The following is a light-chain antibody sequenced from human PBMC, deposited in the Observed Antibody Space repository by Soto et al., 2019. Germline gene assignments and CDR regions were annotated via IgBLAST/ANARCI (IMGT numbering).Light chain of an antibody. CDR1: QGISYY. CDR3: QKYNSAPPT. V-gene: IGKV1-27*01. Sequence: DIQMTQSPSSLSASVGDRVTITCLASQGISYYLGWYQQKPGKVPKLLIYAASTLQSGVPSRFSGSGSGTDFTLTISSLQPEDVATYYCQKYNSAPPTFGQGTKVEIK. CDR2: AAS. J-gene: IGKJ1*01.